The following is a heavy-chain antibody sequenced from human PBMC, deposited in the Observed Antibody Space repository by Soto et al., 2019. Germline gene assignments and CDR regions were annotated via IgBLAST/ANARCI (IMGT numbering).Heavy chain of an antibody. J-gene: IGHJ4*02. CDR1: GFTFSSYA. Sequence: QVQLVESGGGVVQPGRSLRLSCAASGFTFSSYAMHWVRQAPGKGLEWVAVISYDGSNKYYADSVKGRFTISRDNSKXXXYLQMNXXXXXXXXVYYCARAGXXXXXXYWGQG. V-gene: IGHV3-30-3*01. CDR2: ISYDGSNK. CDR3: ARAGXXXXXXY.